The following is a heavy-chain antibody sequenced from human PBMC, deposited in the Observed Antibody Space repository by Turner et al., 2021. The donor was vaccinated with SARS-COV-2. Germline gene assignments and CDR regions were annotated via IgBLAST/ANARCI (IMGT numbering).Heavy chain of an antibody. Sequence: QVQLLQYGAEAKKHGASVTVTCQGYGYTLIVLSMPWVRQAPGKGLEWMGGVDPEDGEAIYAQKFQGRVTMTEDTSTDTAYMELSSLRSEETAVYYCATALVVVTGTSQGQKYYYYYGMDVWGQGTTVTVSS. CDR3: ATALVVVTGTSQGQKYYYYYGMDV. J-gene: IGHJ6*02. V-gene: IGHV1-24*01. CDR2: VDPEDGEA. D-gene: IGHD2-21*02. CDR1: GYTLIVLS.